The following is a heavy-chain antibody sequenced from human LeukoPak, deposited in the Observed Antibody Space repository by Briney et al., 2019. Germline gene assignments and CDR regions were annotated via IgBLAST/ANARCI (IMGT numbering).Heavy chain of an antibody. CDR3: ARDSLIPGATGGEDY. CDR2: IYSGGST. Sequence: PGGSLRLSCAASGFIVSSNYMSWVRQAPGKGLEWVSIIYSGGSTYYADSVKGRFTISRDNAKISLYLQMNSLRAEDTAVYYCARDSLIPGATGGEDYWGQGTLVTVSS. D-gene: IGHD1-26*01. CDR1: GFIVSSNY. V-gene: IGHV3-53*01. J-gene: IGHJ4*02.